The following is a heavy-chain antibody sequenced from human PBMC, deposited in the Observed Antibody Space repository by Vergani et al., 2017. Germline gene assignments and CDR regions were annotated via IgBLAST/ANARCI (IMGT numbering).Heavy chain of an antibody. CDR1: GASIRSSNYY. D-gene: IGHD6-19*01. CDR3: ARRSGGYSGGKVHPLRTAFDV. J-gene: IGHJ3*01. V-gene: IGHV4-39*01. Sequence: QLQLQESGPGLVKPSATLSLTCSVSGASIRSSNYYWGWIRQPPGKGLEWIASIYYSGSTYYNPSLKSRVTISVDTSKNQFSLKLSSVTAADTAVYFCARRSGGYSGGKVHPLRTAFDVWGHGTVVTVSS. CDR2: IYYSGST.